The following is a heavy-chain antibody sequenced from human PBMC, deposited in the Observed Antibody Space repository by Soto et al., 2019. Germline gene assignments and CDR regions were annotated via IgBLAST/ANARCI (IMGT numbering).Heavy chain of an antibody. CDR3: ARVDSSGSYFDY. D-gene: IGHD3-22*01. CDR1: GGSISGFG. Sequence: LVMMCLSWTVAGGSISGFGWRLIRTPTGKGLEWIAYIYYTGSTNYNPSLKSRVTLSADTSKNQFSLKLSSVTAADTAMYYCARVDSSGSYFDYWGQGTLVTVSS. CDR2: IYYTGST. V-gene: IGHV4-59*01. J-gene: IGHJ4*02.